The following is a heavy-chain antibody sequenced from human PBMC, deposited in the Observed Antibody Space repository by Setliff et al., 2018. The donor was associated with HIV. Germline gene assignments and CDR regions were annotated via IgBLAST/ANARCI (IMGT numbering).Heavy chain of an antibody. V-gene: IGHV1-18*01. CDR3: ARVGLSAVPFPTVF. CDR2: ISAYDGDT. D-gene: IGHD4-4*01. CDR1: NYTFTNYA. J-gene: IGHJ4*02. Sequence: ASVKVSCKASNYTFTNYAITWVRQAPGQRPEWMGWISAYDGDTKYAQKFHNRLSMTADTSTTTTYMDLRGLTSDDTGVYYCARVGLSAVPFPTVFWGQGTLVTVSS.